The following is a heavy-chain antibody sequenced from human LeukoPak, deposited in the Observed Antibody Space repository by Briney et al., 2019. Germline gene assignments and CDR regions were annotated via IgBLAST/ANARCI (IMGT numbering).Heavy chain of an antibody. Sequence: PGGSLRLSCAASGFTFSTYWMHWVRQSPGKGLVWVSRINSDGSTTNYADSVKGRFTISRDNSKNTLFLQVSSLGTEDTAVYYCARIAEPSHSDYWGQGTLVTVSS. D-gene: IGHD6-13*01. V-gene: IGHV3-74*01. J-gene: IGHJ4*02. CDR2: INSDGSTT. CDR1: GFTFSTYW. CDR3: ARIAEPSHSDY.